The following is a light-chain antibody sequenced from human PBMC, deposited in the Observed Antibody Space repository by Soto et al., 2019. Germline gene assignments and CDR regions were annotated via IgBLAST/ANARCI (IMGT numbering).Light chain of an antibody. CDR2: DAS. J-gene: IGKJ5*01. Sequence: EICLTQSPAPLSLSPGERATLSCRASQSVSSYLAWYQQKPGQAPRLLIYDASNRATGIPARFSGSGSGTDFTLTISSLEPEDFAVYYCQQRSNWPPSFGQGTRLEIK. V-gene: IGKV3-11*01. CDR3: QQRSNWPPS. CDR1: QSVSSY.